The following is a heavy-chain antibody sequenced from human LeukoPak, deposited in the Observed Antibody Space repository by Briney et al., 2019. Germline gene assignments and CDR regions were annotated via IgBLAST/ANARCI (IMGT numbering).Heavy chain of an antibody. V-gene: IGHV5-51*01. CDR2: IYPDDSDT. CDR3: VRQRGSSGTINHFDP. J-gene: IGHJ5*02. D-gene: IGHD3-10*01. CDR1: GYSFTTYW. Sequence: GESLKISCKTSGYSFTTYWIGWVRQMPGTGLEWVGAIYPDDSDTRYSPSFQGQVVISADRSIRTAYLQWNTLKTSDTAMYYCVRQRGSSGTINHFDPWGQGTLVTVSS.